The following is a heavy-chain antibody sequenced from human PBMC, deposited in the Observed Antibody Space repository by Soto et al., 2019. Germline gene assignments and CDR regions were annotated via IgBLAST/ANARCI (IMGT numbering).Heavy chain of an antibody. CDR3: ARRSSSGFDY. CDR2: IYYSGST. J-gene: IGHJ4*02. Sequence: SETLSLTCTVSGGSSRSGDYYWSWIRQPPGKGLEWIGYIYYSGSTYYNPSLKSRVTISVDTSKNQFSLKLSSVTAADTAVYYCARRSSSGFDYWGQGTLVTVSS. D-gene: IGHD6-6*01. V-gene: IGHV4-30-4*01. CDR1: GGSSRSGDYY.